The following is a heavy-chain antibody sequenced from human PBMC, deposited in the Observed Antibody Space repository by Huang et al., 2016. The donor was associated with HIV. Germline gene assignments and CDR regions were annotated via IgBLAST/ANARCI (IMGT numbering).Heavy chain of an antibody. D-gene: IGHD3-22*01. CDR1: GFILSNYG. V-gene: IGHV3-33*04. Sequence: VQLIESGGGVVQPGKSLRLSCAPSGFILSNYGMHWVRQAPGKGLKWVALIRKDGRKKKYADSVRGRLTVGRDNGNNTLFLQMRSLGVDDTAVYYCARGDYYDSSGYHPGYFDYWGQGILVTVSS. J-gene: IGHJ4*02. CDR2: IRKDGRKK. CDR3: ARGDYYDSSGYHPGYFDY.